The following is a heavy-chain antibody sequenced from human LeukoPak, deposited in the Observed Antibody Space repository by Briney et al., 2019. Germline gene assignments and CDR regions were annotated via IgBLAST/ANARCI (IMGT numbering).Heavy chain of an antibody. Sequence: GRSLRLSYAASGFTFSSYAMHWVRQAPGKGLEWVAVISYDGSNKYYADSVKGRFTISRDNSKNTLYLQMNSLRADDTAVYYCAGQWLVNEEAFDPWGQGTLVTVSS. CDR2: ISYDGSNK. J-gene: IGHJ5*02. D-gene: IGHD6-19*01. CDR3: AGQWLVNEEAFDP. CDR1: GFTFSSYA. V-gene: IGHV3-30-3*01.